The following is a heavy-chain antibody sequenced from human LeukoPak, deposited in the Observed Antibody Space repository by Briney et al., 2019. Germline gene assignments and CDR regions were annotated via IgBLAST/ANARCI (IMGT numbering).Heavy chain of an antibody. Sequence: PGGSLRLSCAASRFTFSSYSMNWVRQAPGKGLEWVSSISSSSSYIYYADSVKGRFTISRDNAKNSLYLQMNSLRAEDTAVYYCARDQMRPNYDFWSGPWGRAYYFDYWGQGTLVTVSS. CDR3: ARDQMRPNYDFWSGPWGRAYYFDY. CDR2: ISSSSSYI. V-gene: IGHV3-21*01. D-gene: IGHD3-3*01. J-gene: IGHJ4*02. CDR1: RFTFSSYS.